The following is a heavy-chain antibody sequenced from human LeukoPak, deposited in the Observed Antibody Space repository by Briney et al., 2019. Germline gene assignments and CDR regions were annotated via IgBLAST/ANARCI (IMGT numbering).Heavy chain of an antibody. J-gene: IGHJ6*03. CDR2: IYHSGST. Sequence: ASETLSLTCAVSGGSISSSNWWSWVRQPPGKGLEWIGEIYHSGSTNYNPSLKSRVTISVDKSKNQFSLKLSSVTAADTAVYYCARGNYYDSSGYYAFRYYYYMDVWGKGTTVTISS. CDR1: GGSISSSNW. D-gene: IGHD3-22*01. V-gene: IGHV4-4*02. CDR3: ARGNYYDSSGYYAFRYYYYMDV.